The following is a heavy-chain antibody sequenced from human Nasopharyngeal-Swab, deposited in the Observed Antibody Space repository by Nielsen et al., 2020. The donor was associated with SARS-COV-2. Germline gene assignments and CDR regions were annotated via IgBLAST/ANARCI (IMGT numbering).Heavy chain of an antibody. Sequence: GESLTISCAASGFTFSSYWMSWVRQAPGKGLEWVAYIKEDGSEKYFVDSVKGRFTISRDNAKNSLYLQMNSLRAEDTAVYYCARDYTRFDYWGQGTLVTVSS. CDR3: ARDYTRFDY. J-gene: IGHJ4*02. CDR1: GFTFSSYW. D-gene: IGHD3-16*01. CDR2: IKEDGSEK. V-gene: IGHV3-7*05.